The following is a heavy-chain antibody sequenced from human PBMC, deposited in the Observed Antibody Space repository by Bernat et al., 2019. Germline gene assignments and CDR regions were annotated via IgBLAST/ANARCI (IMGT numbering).Heavy chain of an antibody. J-gene: IGHJ4*02. CDR3: ARDRRYSGGGSCYSIDS. V-gene: IGHV1-3*01. Sequence: QVQLVQSGAEVKKPGASVKVSCKASGYTFTSYAMHWVRQAPGQRLEWMGWINAGNGNTKYSQKFQDRVTITRDTSASTAYMELSSLRSEDTAVYYCARDRRYSGGGSCYSIDSWGQGTLVTVSS. D-gene: IGHD2-15*01. CDR1: GYTFTSYA. CDR2: INAGNGNT.